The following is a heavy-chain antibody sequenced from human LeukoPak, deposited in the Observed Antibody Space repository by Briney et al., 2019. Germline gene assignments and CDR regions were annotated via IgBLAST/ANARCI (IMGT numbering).Heavy chain of an antibody. CDR3: AREVYCGGDCYSSIDY. Sequence: SETLSLTCAVSGYSISSGYYWGWIRQPPGKGLEWIGSIYHSGSTYYNPSLKSRVTISVDTSKNQFSLKLSSVTAADTAVYYCAREVYCGGDCYSSIDYWGQGTLVTVSS. CDR1: GYSISSGYY. CDR2: IYHSGST. V-gene: IGHV4-38-2*02. D-gene: IGHD2-21*01. J-gene: IGHJ4*02.